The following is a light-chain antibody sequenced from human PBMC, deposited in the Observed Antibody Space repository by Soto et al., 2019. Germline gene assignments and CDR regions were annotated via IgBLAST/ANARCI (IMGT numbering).Light chain of an antibody. V-gene: IGLV2-23*02. CDR2: EVS. CDR3: CSYAGSPYV. Sequence: QSALTQPASVSGSPGQSITISCTGTSSDVGSYNLVSWYQQHPGKAPKLMIYEVSKRPSGVSNRFSGSKSGNTASLTISGLQAEDEADYYCCSYAGSPYVFGTGTKXTVL. CDR1: SSDVGSYNL. J-gene: IGLJ1*01.